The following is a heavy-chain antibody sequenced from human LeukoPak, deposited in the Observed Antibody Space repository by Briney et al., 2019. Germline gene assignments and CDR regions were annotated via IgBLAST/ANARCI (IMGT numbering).Heavy chain of an antibody. V-gene: IGHV4-38-2*01. J-gene: IGHJ3*02. Sequence: PSETLSLTCAVSGYSFSSGYYWGRLRQHPGKGLEWIASIYHSGNTYYNPSLKSRITISVDTSKNHFSLNLSSVTAADTAVYYCARVKTSSFVFDIWGQGTMFTVSS. CDR2: IYHSGNT. CDR1: GYSFSSGYY. CDR3: ARVKTSSFVFDI.